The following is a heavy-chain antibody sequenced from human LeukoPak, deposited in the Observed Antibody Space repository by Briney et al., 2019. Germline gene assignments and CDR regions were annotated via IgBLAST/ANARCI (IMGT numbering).Heavy chain of an antibody. V-gene: IGHV3-7*01. CDR1: GFAFSSFS. J-gene: IGHJ4*02. CDR2: IKQDGSEI. CDR3: AWDKLVGATLFDH. D-gene: IGHD1-26*01. Sequence: PGGSLRLSCAASGFAFSSFSMNWVRQAPGKGLEWVANIKQDGSEINYVGSVEGRFTMSRDNAKNSLYLQMNSLRAEDTAVYYCAWDKLVGATLFDHWGQGTLVTVSS.